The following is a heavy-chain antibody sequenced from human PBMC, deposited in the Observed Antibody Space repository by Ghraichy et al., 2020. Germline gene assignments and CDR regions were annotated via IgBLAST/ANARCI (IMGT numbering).Heavy chain of an antibody. D-gene: IGHD3-3*01. J-gene: IGHJ4*02. V-gene: IGHV2-70*01. Sequence: SGPTLVKPTQTLTLTCTFSGFSLSTSGVCVSWIRQPPGKALEWLALIYWDDDKYYSPSLKTRLTISKDTSKNQVVLTMTNMDPVDTATYYCARMCRAYDFCSGYSYYFDYWGQGTLVTVSS. CDR2: IYWDDDK. CDR3: ARMCRAYDFCSGYSYYFDY. CDR1: GFSLSTSGVC.